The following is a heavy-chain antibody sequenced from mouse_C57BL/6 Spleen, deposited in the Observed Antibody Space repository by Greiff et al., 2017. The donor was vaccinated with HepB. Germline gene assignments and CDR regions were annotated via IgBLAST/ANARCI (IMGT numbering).Heavy chain of an antibody. CDR1: GFNITDYY. J-gene: IGHJ4*01. D-gene: IGHD1-1*01. CDR3: DRDPYCSRYGVYAMDY. Sequence: EVQLQQSGAELVKPGASVKLSCTASGFNITDYYMHWVKQRTEQGLEWIGRIDPEDGETKYAPKFQGKATITVDTSSNTAYLQLSSLTSEDTAVYYWDRDPYCSRYGVYAMDYWGQGTSVTVSS. CDR2: IDPEDGET. V-gene: IGHV14-2*01.